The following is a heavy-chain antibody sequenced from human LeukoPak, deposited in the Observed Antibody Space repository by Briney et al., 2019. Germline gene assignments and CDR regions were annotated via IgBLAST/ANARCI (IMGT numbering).Heavy chain of an antibody. Sequence: GGSLRLSCAASGFTLSDSWMSWVREAPGKGVEWVANMNQDGSEKDYVDSAKGRFTISRDNARNSLYLQMGSLRAEDTAVYYCATYTHPVAGDVWGQGTTVTVSS. CDR1: GFTLSDSW. CDR3: ATYTHPVAGDV. CDR2: MNQDGSEK. J-gene: IGHJ6*02. V-gene: IGHV3-7*01. D-gene: IGHD3-16*01.